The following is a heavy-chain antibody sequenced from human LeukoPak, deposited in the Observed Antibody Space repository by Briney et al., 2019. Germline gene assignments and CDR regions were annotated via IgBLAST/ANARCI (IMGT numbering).Heavy chain of an antibody. CDR1: GFTFSSYS. V-gene: IGHV3-21*01. D-gene: IGHD4-17*01. CDR2: ISSSSSYI. J-gene: IGHJ6*02. Sequence: GGSLRLSCAASGFTFSSYSMNWVRQAPGKGLEWVSSISSSSSYIYYADSVKGRFTISRDNAKNSLYLQMNNLRAEDTAVYYCAREPAYGDPAYGMDVWGQGTTVTVSS. CDR3: AREPAYGDPAYGMDV.